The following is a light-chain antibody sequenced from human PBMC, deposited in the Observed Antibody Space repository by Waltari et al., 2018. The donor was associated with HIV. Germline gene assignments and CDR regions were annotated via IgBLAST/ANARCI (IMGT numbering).Light chain of an antibody. V-gene: IGKV3-11*01. Sequence: VLTQSPATLSFSPGERATLSCRASQTVASFLAWYQQRPGQAPRLLIYDASNRATDIPGRFSGSGSGTDFTRTISSLEPEDFAVYYGQQRTNWLWTFGQGTMVEIK. J-gene: IGKJ1*01. CDR1: QTVASF. CDR2: DAS. CDR3: QQRTNWLWT.